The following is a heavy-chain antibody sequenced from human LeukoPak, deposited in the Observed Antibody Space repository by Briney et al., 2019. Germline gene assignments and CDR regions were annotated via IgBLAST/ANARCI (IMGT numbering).Heavy chain of an antibody. D-gene: IGHD3-22*01. CDR1: GFTVSSNY. Sequence: GSLRLSCAASGFTVSSNYMSWVRQPPGKGLEWIGEINHSGSTNYNPSLKSRVTISVDTSKNQFSLKLNSVTAADTAMYYCARGPYKYDSSGCFDYWGQGTLVTVSS. CDR3: ARGPYKYDSSGCFDY. J-gene: IGHJ4*02. CDR2: INHSGST. V-gene: IGHV4-34*01.